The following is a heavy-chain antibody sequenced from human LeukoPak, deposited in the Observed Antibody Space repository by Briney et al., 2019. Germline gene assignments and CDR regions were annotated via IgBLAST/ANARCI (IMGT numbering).Heavy chain of an antibody. Sequence: SETLSLTCTVSGGSISSSSYYWGWIRQPPGKGLEWIGSIYYSGSTYYNPSLKSRVTISVDTSKNQFSLKPSSVTAADTAVYYCARSPRGYSGYESRYYFDYWGQGTLVTVSS. CDR2: IYYSGST. D-gene: IGHD5-12*01. J-gene: IGHJ4*02. V-gene: IGHV4-39*01. CDR3: ARSPRGYSGYESRYYFDY. CDR1: GGSISSSSYY.